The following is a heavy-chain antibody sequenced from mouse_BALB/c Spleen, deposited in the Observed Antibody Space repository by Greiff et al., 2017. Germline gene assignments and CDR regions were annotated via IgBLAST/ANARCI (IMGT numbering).Heavy chain of an antibody. D-gene: IGHD2-1*01. Sequence: EVQRVESGGGLVQPGGSRKLSCAASGFTFSSFGMHWVRQAPEKGLEWVAYISSGSSTIYYADTVKGRFTISRDNPKNTLFLQMTSLRSEDTATYYCARSGGNRGFAYWGQGTLVTVSA. CDR1: GFTFSSFG. V-gene: IGHV5-17*02. J-gene: IGHJ3*01. CDR3: ARSGGNRGFAY. CDR2: ISSGSSTI.